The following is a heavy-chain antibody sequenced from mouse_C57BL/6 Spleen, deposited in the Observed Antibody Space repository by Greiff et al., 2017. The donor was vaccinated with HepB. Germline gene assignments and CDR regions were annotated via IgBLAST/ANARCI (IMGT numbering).Heavy chain of an antibody. CDR3: ASLITTVADYWYFDV. D-gene: IGHD1-1*01. CDR2: IHPSDSDT. Sequence: VQLQQSGPVLVKPGASVKVSCKASGYTFTSYWMHWVKQRPGQGLEWIGRIHPSDSDTNYNQKFKGKATLTVDKSSSTAYMQLSSLTSEDSAVYYCASLITTVADYWYFDVWGTGTTVTVSS. V-gene: IGHV1-74*01. J-gene: IGHJ1*03. CDR1: GYTFTSYW.